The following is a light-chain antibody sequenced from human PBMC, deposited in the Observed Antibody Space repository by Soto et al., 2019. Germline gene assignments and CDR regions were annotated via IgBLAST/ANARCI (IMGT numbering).Light chain of an antibody. CDR3: QQSYSTPWT. V-gene: IGKV1-39*01. CDR2: AAS. Sequence: DIQMTQSPSSLSALVGDRVTITCRASQSISSYLNWYQQKPGKVPKLLIYAASSLQSGVPSRFSGSGSGTDFTLTISSLQPEDFATYYCQQSYSTPWTFGQGTKVDIK. CDR1: QSISSY. J-gene: IGKJ1*01.